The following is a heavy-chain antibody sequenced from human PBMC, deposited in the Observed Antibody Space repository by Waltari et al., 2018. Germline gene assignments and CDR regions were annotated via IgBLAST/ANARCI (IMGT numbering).Heavy chain of an antibody. J-gene: IGHJ4*02. Sequence: EVQLVESGGGLVQPGGSLRHSCAAYGFIFSNYWMHWLRQAPGKGPVWVSQIKTDGSTTRYTDSVEGRFTISRDNARNMLYLQMNSLRAEDTALYYCAAYSGSWYWGQGTLVTVSS. D-gene: IGHD6-13*01. CDR1: GFIFSNYW. CDR2: IKTDGSTT. V-gene: IGHV3-74*01. CDR3: AAYSGSWY.